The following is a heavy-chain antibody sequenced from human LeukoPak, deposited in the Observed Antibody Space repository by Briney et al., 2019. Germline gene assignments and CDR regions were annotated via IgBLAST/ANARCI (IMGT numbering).Heavy chain of an antibody. CDR3: ARSPDILTGENFDY. V-gene: IGHV1-2*02. CDR2: INPNSGDT. Sequence: ASVKVSCKASGYTFTSYGISWVRQAPGQGLEWMGWINPNSGDTNYAQKFQGRVTMTRDTSISTAYMELSRLRSDDTAVYYCARSPDILTGENFDYWGQGTLVTVSS. CDR1: GYTFTSYG. J-gene: IGHJ4*02. D-gene: IGHD3-9*01.